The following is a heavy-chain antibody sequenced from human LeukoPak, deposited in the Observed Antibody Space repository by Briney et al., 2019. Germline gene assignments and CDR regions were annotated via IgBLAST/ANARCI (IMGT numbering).Heavy chain of an antibody. J-gene: IGHJ6*03. D-gene: IGHD3-22*01. Sequence: SETLSLTCTVSGGSISSYYWSWIRQPPGKGLEWIGYIYTSGSTNYNPSLKSRVTISVDTSKNQFSLKLSSVTAADTAVYYCARQYYYDSSGQPHYYYYYMDVWGKRTTVTVSS. CDR2: IYTSGST. V-gene: IGHV4-4*09. CDR1: GGSISSYY. CDR3: ARQYYYDSSGQPHYYYYYMDV.